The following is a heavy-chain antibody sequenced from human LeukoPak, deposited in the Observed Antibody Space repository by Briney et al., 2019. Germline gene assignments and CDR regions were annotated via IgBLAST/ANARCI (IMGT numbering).Heavy chain of an antibody. CDR3: ATTIFGVVIVNY. J-gene: IGHJ4*02. V-gene: IGHV4-39*01. D-gene: IGHD3-3*01. CDR1: GGSISSSSYY. CDR2: IYYSGST. Sequence: SETLSLTRTVSGGSISSSSYYWGWIRQPPGKGLEWIGSIYYSGSTYYNPSLKSRVTISVDTSKNQFSLKLSSVTAADTAVYYCATTIFGVVIVNYWGQGTLVTVSS.